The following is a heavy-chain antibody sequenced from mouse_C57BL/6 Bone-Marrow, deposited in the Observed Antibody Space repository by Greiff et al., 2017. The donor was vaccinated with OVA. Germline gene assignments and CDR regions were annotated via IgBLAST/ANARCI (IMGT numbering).Heavy chain of an antibody. Sequence: QVHVKQSGAELVKPGASVKMSCKASGYTFTSYWITWVKQRPGQGLEWIGDIYPGSGSTNYNEKFKSKAPLTVDTSSSTAYMQLSSLTSEDSAVYYCARKPIYYDYGAWFAYWGQGTLVTVSA. V-gene: IGHV1-55*01. CDR3: ARKPIYYDYGAWFAY. CDR2: IYPGSGST. D-gene: IGHD2-4*01. J-gene: IGHJ3*01. CDR1: GYTFTSYW.